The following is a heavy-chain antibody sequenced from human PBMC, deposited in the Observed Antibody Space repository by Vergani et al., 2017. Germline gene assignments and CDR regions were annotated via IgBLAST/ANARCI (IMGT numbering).Heavy chain of an antibody. Sequence: QVQLQESGPGLVKPSETLSLTCAVSGFSIDNGYYWDWIRQPPGKGLEWIGSIYRTGRTNFNPSLKSRVTIPVDTSNNHFSLRLNSLTAADTAVYYCARRSGIVYDIFSGTQYFFDFWGQGTMVTVSS. V-gene: IGHV4-38-2*01. CDR3: ARRSGIVYDIFSGTQYFFDF. J-gene: IGHJ4*02. D-gene: IGHD3-9*01. CDR1: GFSIDNGYY. CDR2: IYRTGRT.